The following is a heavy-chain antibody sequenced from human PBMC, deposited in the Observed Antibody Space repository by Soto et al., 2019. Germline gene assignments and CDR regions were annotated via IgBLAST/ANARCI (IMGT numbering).Heavy chain of an antibody. V-gene: IGHV3-21*01. D-gene: IGHD3-3*01. CDR2: ISSSSSYI. CDR3: ARDLYLAIFGVAPYYYGMDV. J-gene: IGHJ6*02. Sequence: PGGFLRLSCAASGFTFSSYSMNWVRQAPGKGLEWVSSISSSSSYIYYADSVKGRFTISRDNAKNSLYLQMNSLRAEDTAVYYCARDLYLAIFGVAPYYYGMDVWGQGTTVTVSS. CDR1: GFTFSSYS.